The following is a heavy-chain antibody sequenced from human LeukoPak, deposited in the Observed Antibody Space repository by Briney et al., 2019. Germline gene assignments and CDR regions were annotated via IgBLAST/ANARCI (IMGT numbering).Heavy chain of an antibody. J-gene: IGHJ6*02. V-gene: IGHV6-1*01. CDR2: TYYRSKWYY. CDR3: ALARSEYHYGMDV. Sequence: SQTLSLTCAISGDSVSSISVAWNWIRQSPSRGLEWLGRTYYRSKWYYEYAVSVKGRININPDPSKNQFSLQLDSVTPEDTAVYYCALARSEYHYGMDVWGQGTTVTVSS. CDR1: GDSVSSISVA.